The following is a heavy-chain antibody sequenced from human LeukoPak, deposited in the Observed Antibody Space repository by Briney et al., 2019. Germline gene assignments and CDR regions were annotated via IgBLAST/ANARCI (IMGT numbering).Heavy chain of an antibody. D-gene: IGHD2-15*01. J-gene: IGHJ3*02. CDR1: GFTFSSYS. V-gene: IGHV3-21*01. Sequence: GGSLRLSCAASGFTFSSYSMNWVRQAPGKGLEWVSSISSSSSYIYYADSVKGRFTISIDNAKNSLYLQMNSLRAEDTAVYYCARESLLIDAFDIWGQGTMVTVSS. CDR2: ISSSSSYI. CDR3: ARESLLIDAFDI.